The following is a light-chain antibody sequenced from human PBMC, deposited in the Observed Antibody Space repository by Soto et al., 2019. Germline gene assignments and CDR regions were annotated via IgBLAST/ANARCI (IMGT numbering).Light chain of an antibody. V-gene: IGKV3-20*01. CDR1: QSVGSIY. Sequence: EIVLTQSPGTLSLSPGERATLSCRASQSVGSIYLAWYQQKPGQAPRLLIYGTSSRATGIPDRFSGSGSGTDFTLTISRLEPEDFAVYYCQQYGNSPVTFGQGTKVEIK. CDR3: QQYGNSPVT. J-gene: IGKJ1*01. CDR2: GTS.